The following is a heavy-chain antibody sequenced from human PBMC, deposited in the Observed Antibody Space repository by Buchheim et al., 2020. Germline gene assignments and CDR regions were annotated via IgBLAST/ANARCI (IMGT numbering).Heavy chain of an antibody. V-gene: IGHV1-46*03. CDR2: INPSGGSP. CDR1: GYTFTSYY. D-gene: IGHD3-22*01. J-gene: IGHJ5*02. CDR3: ARGSSGYYYWFDP. Sequence: QVQLVQSGAEVKKPGASVKVYCKASGYTFTSYYMNWVRQAPGQGLEWMGIINPSGGSPRYAQKFQGRVTLTRDTSTSTVYMELSILRSEDTAVYYCARGSSGYYYWFDPWGQGTL.